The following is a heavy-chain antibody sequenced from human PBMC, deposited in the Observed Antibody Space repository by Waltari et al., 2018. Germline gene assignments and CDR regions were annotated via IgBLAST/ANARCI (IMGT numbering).Heavy chain of an antibody. D-gene: IGHD6-13*01. V-gene: IGHV4-38-2*02. J-gene: IGHJ4*02. CDR3: ARDRYSGSPKLYYFDY. CDR2: IYHSGTT. CDR1: GYSISSGYY. Sequence: QVQLQESGPGLVKPSETLSLTCTVSGYSISSGYYWGWIWQPPGKGLEWIGNIYHSGTTYYNPSLKSRVTISVDTSKNQSTLKLNSVTAADTAVYYCARDRYSGSPKLYYFDYWGQGALVTVSS.